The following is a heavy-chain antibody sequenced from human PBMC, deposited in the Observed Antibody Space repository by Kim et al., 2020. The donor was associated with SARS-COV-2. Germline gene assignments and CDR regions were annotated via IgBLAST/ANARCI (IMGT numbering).Heavy chain of an antibody. V-gene: IGHV3-48*02. D-gene: IGHD2-15*01. CDR1: GFTFSSHA. J-gene: IGHJ6*02. Sequence: GGSLRLSCAASGFTFSSHAMNWVRQAPGKGLEWISYIISSSSNIYYADSVKGRFTISRDNAKNSVYLQMNSLRDEDTAVYYCARDRGSGHCSGICHQYYGMDVWGQGTTVTVSS. CDR2: IISSSSNI. CDR3: ARDRGSGHCSGICHQYYGMDV.